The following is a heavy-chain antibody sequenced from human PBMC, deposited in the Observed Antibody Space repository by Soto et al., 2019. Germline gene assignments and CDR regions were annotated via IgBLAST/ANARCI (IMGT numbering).Heavy chain of an antibody. CDR1: GGSVSSRSYY. CDR2: MYYSGTT. CDR3: AKDQTDVTLFDH. D-gene: IGHD2-21*02. J-gene: IGHJ4*02. V-gene: IGHV4-61*01. Sequence: PSETLSLTCTVSGGSVSSRSYYWSWIRQPPGKGLEWIGHMYYSGTTNYQPSLKSRVTISADTSQNQFSSALRLYLQVNSLRAEDTAVYYCAKDQTDVTLFDHWGQGTLVTVSS.